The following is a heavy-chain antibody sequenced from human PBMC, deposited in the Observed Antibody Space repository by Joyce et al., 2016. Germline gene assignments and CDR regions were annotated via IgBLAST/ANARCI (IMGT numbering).Heavy chain of an antibody. CDR3: ARSQWLAPLMY. J-gene: IGHJ4*02. CDR1: GGPLRGFF. D-gene: IGHD6-19*01. CDR2: INNSGVN. Sequence: QVQLQQWGAGLLKPSETLSLTCGVSGGPLRGFFWTWVRQPPEKGLEWIGDINNSGVNNYNPSIKTRVTFSVDTSKNPFSLKLTYLRAAETAVYYCARSQWLAPLMYWGQGTPVTVSS. V-gene: IGHV4-34*01.